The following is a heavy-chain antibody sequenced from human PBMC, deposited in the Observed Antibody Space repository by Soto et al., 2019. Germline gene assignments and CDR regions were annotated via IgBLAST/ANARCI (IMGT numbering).Heavy chain of an antibody. D-gene: IGHD2-21*02. Sequence: SETLSLTCAVSDASISSGGYYWIWIRQHPVKGLEWIGYMYYSGGTYYNPSLKSRVTISVDTSKNQFSLKLSSVTAADTAVYYCALAGGDHQGFDYWGQGTLVTV. CDR3: ALAGGDHQGFDY. V-gene: IGHV4-31*11. J-gene: IGHJ4*02. CDR1: DASISSGGYY. CDR2: MYYSGGT.